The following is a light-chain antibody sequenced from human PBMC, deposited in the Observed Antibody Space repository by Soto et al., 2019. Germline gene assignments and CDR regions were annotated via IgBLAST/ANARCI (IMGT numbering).Light chain of an antibody. J-gene: IGKJ4*01. V-gene: IGKV3-20*01. CDR3: QQYLSSPQFT. CDR2: GAS. Sequence: EIVLTQSPGTLTLSPGERATLSCRASLSLSSYYLAWYRQKPGQAPRLLIYGASSRATGIPDRFSGSGSGTDFTLTISRLEPEDFAVYYCQQYLSSPQFTFGGGTRVEIK. CDR1: LSLSSYY.